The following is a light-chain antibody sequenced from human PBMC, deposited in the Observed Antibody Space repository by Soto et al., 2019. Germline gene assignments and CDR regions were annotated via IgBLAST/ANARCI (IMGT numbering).Light chain of an antibody. CDR3: QQRSNWPYT. Sequence: EIVLTQSPATLSLSPGESATLSCTASQSISIYLAWYQQKPGQAPRLLIYDASNRATGIPARFSGSGSGTDFTLTISSLEPEDFAVYYCQQRSNWPYTFGQGTKLEIK. CDR2: DAS. J-gene: IGKJ2*01. V-gene: IGKV3-11*01. CDR1: QSISIY.